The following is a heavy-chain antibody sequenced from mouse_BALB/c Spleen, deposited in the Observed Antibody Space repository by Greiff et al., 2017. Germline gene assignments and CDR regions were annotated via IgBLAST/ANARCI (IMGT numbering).Heavy chain of an antibody. CDR3: ARAVVEYFDV. CDR2: INPYNGDT. V-gene: IGHV1-20*02. J-gene: IGHJ1*01. D-gene: IGHD1-1*01. Sequence: VQLQQSGPELVKPGASVKISCKASGYSFTGYFMNWVMQSHGKSLEWIGRINPYNGDTFYNQKFKGKATLTVDKSSSTAHMELRSLASEDSAVYYCARAVVEYFDVWGAGTTVTVSS. CDR1: GYSFTGYF.